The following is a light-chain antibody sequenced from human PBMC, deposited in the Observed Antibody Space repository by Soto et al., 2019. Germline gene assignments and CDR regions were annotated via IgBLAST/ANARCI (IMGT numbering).Light chain of an antibody. Sequence: QSALTQPASVSGSPGQSITISCTGTSSDIGHYDYVSWYQQHPGKAPKLMIYHVTYRPSGVSNRYSGSKSGNTASLTISGLQADDEADYYCCSLTTSHTYVFGSGTKVTV. J-gene: IGLJ1*01. V-gene: IGLV2-14*03. CDR3: CSLTTSHTYV. CDR1: SSDIGHYDY. CDR2: HVT.